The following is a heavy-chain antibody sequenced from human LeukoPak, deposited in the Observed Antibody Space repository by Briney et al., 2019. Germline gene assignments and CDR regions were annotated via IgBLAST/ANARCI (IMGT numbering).Heavy chain of an antibody. Sequence: SETLSLTCAVYGGSFSGYYWSWIRQPPGKGLEWIGEINHGGSTNYNPSLKSRVTISVDTSKNQFSLKLSSVTAADTAVYYCARGAAIDYWGQGTLVTVSS. CDR2: INHGGST. CDR1: GGSFSGYY. V-gene: IGHV4-34*01. CDR3: ARGAAIDY. J-gene: IGHJ4*02.